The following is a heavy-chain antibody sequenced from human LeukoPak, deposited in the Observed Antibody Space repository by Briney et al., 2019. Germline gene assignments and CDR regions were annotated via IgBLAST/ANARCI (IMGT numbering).Heavy chain of an antibody. CDR1: GDSIISANYD. CDR2: IYFSWST. CDR3: ARDSCSSTSCRKKFDN. V-gene: IGHV4-39*07. J-gene: IGHJ4*02. D-gene: IGHD2-2*01. Sequence: GALSLTCTVSGDSIISANYDGGGVRQPAGEGLEWIGSIYFSWSTYYNPSLKSRVTISVETSKVQFSLKLSSVTAADTAVYYCARDSCSSTSCRKKFDNWGQGTLVTVSS.